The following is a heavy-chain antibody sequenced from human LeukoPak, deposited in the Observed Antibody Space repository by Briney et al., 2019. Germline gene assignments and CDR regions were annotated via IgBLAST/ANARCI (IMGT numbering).Heavy chain of an antibody. D-gene: IGHD6-13*01. Sequence: PGGSLRLSCTASGFSVSSYPMAWVRQAPGKGLQWVSTITASGTDTFYADSVKGRFTISRDNSKNTLSLQMNSLRAEDTALYYCAKFQTGYSIITKFDYWGQGTLVTVSS. CDR2: ITASGTDT. J-gene: IGHJ4*02. CDR1: GFSVSSYP. CDR3: AKFQTGYSIITKFDY. V-gene: IGHV3-23*01.